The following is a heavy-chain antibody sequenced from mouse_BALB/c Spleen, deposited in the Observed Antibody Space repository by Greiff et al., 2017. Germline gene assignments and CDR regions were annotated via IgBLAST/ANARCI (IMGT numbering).Heavy chain of an antibody. CDR2: ISNGGGST. Sequence: EVQVVESGGGLVQPGGSLKLSCAASGFTFSSYTMSWVRQTPEKRLEWVAYISNGGGSTYYPDTVKGRFTISRDNAKNTLYLQMSSLKSEDTAMYYCARQFYCYGSRGDYFDYWGQGTTLTVSS. CDR1: GFTFSSYT. V-gene: IGHV5-12-2*01. CDR3: ARQFYCYGSRGDYFDY. J-gene: IGHJ2*01. D-gene: IGHD1-1*01.